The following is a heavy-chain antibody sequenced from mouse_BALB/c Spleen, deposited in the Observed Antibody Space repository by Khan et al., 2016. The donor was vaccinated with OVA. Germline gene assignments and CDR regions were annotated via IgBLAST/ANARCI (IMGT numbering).Heavy chain of an antibody. V-gene: IGHV1-20*02. J-gene: IGHJ2*01. D-gene: IGHD1-1*01. Sequence: EVQLQESGPELVKPGASVRISCKASGYSFTGYFMNWVMQSHGKSLEWIGRINPHIGETLYNQKFKDKAKLTVDESSSTVHIALRSLASEDSAIYYCARTYGSDFDCWGQGTTLTVSS. CDR3: ARTYGSDFDC. CDR1: GYSFTGYF. CDR2: INPHIGET.